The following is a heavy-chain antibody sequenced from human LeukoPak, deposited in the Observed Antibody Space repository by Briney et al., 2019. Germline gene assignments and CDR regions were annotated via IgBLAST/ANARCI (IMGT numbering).Heavy chain of an antibody. CDR2: ISGSGAST. J-gene: IGHJ4*02. CDR3: FRATVADY. CDR1: GFSFSGYA. D-gene: IGHD2-15*01. V-gene: IGHV3-23*01. Sequence: GSLRLSCAASGFSFSGYAMNWVRQAPGKGLEWVSSISGSGASTYYADSVKGRFTISRDNAKNSLYLQMNSLRAEDTAVYYCFRATVADYWGQGTLVTVSS.